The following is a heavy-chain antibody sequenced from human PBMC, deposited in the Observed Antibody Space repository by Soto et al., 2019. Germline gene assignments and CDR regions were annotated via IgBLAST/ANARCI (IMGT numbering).Heavy chain of an antibody. CDR1: GYTFTSYG. CDR3: ASRSVVTPIMDYYYGMDV. D-gene: IGHD2-21*02. CDR2: ISAYNGNT. V-gene: IGHV1-18*01. Sequence: ASVKVSFKASGYTFTSYGISWVRQAPGQGLEWMGWISAYNGNTNYTQKLQGRVTMTTDTSTSTAYMELRSLRSDDTAVYYCASRSVVTPIMDYYYGMDVWGQGTTVTVSS. J-gene: IGHJ6*02.